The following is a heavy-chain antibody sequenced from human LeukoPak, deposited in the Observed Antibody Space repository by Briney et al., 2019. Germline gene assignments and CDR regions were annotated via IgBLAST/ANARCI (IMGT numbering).Heavy chain of an antibody. CDR2: ISSSGSYI. CDR3: ARDYYGDYFFDY. D-gene: IGHD3-10*01. Sequence: GGSLRLSCAASGFTFNSYSMNWVRQAPGKGLEWVSSISSSGSYIYYADSVRGRFTISRDNAKSSLQLQIDSLRAEDTAVYYCARDYYGDYFFDYWGQGTLVTVSS. V-gene: IGHV3-21*01. CDR1: GFTFNSYS. J-gene: IGHJ4*02.